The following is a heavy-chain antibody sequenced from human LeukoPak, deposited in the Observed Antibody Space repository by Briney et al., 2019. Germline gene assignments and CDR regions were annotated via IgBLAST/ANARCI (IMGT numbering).Heavy chain of an antibody. Sequence: GGSLRLSCAASGFSLSDYWMTWVRQAPGEGLECVGNIKFDGSEIYYLDSVGGRFSISRDNAKNSLYLQMHSLRVEDTAVYYCTRDLNHDSSGWGQGTLVTVSS. J-gene: IGHJ4*02. V-gene: IGHV3-7*01. D-gene: IGHD3-22*01. CDR3: TRDLNHDSSG. CDR1: GFSLSDYW. CDR2: IKFDGSEI.